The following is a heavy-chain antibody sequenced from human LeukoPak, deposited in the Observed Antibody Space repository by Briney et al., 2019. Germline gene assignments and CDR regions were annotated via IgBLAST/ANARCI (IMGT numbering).Heavy chain of an antibody. CDR2: INPSGGST. Sequence: ASVKVSCKASGYTFTSYYMHWVRQAPGQGLEWMGIINPSGGSTSYAQKFQGRVTMTRDTSTSTVYMELSSLRSEDTAVYYCARAKLPYSSGWGVFDYWGQGTLVTVSS. J-gene: IGHJ4*02. D-gene: IGHD6-19*01. CDR1: GYTFTSYY. V-gene: IGHV1-46*01. CDR3: ARAKLPYSSGWGVFDY.